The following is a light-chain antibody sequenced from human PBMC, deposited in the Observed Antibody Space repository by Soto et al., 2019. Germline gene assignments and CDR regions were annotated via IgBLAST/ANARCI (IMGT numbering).Light chain of an antibody. J-gene: IGLJ2*01. CDR2: GDN. CDR3: QSYDGSLSGTV. Sequence: QSVLTQPTSVSGAPGQRVTISCTGSSSNIGAGYDVHWYQQLPGTAPELLIYGDNNRPSGVPDRFSGSKSGTSASLAITGLQAEDEADYYFQSYDGSLSGTVFGGGTKLTVL. V-gene: IGLV1-40*01. CDR1: SSNIGAGYD.